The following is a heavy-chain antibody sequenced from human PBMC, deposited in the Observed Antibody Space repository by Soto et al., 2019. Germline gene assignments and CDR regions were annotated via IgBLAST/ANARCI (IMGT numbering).Heavy chain of an antibody. D-gene: IGHD3-10*01. CDR2: ISSSSSTI. Sequence: GGSLRLSCAASGFTFSSYSMNWVRQAPGKGLEWVSYISSSSSTIYYADSVKGRFTISRDNAKNSLYLQMNSLRAEDAAVYYGAREGRTRPDYWGQGTLVTVSS. CDR1: GFTFSSYS. V-gene: IGHV3-48*04. CDR3: AREGRTRPDY. J-gene: IGHJ4*02.